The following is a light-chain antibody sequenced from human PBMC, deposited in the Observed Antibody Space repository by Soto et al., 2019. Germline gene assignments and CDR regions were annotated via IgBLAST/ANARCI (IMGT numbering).Light chain of an antibody. CDR2: GAS. CDR3: QQYKNWPPVT. V-gene: IGKV3-15*01. CDR1: QSVSRN. Sequence: EIVMTQSPDTLSVFPGDRATLSCRASQSVSRNLAWYQQKPGQAPSLLISGASTRATGIPARFSASGSGTEFTLTISSLQSEDFALYYCQQYKNWPPVTFGGGTKVEIK. J-gene: IGKJ4*01.